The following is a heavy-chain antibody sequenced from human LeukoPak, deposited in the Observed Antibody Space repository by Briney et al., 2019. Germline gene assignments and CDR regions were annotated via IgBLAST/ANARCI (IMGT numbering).Heavy chain of an antibody. CDR3: ARGSGVYNYYYYGMDV. CDR2: INHSGST. CDR1: GGSFSGYY. Sequence: SETLSLSCAVYGGSFSGYYWSWIRQPPGKGLEWIGEINHSGSTNYNPSLKSRVTISVDTSKNQFSLKLSSVTAADTAVYYCARGSGVYNYYYYGMDVWGQGTTVTVSS. V-gene: IGHV4-34*01. D-gene: IGHD6-13*01. J-gene: IGHJ6*02.